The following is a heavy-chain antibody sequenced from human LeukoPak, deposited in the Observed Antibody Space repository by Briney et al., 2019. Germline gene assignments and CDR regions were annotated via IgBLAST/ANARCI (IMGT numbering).Heavy chain of an antibody. CDR1: GGSSSGYY. D-gene: IGHD5-18*01. V-gene: IGHV4-34*01. CDR2: INHSGST. J-gene: IGHJ4*02. CDR3: ARGQKYIYGYTVTELGSGYFDY. Sequence: SETLSLTCSVYGGSSSGYYWSWIRQPPGKGLEWIGEINHSGSTNYSPSLKSRVTISVDTSKNQFSLKLSSVTAADTAVYYCARGQKYIYGYTVTELGSGYFDYWGQGTLVTVSS.